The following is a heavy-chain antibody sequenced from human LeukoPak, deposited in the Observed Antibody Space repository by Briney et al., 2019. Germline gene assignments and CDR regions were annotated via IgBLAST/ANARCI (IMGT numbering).Heavy chain of an antibody. D-gene: IGHD4-11*01. Sequence: SETLSLTCTVSGGSISSYYWSWIRQPPGKGLEWIVEINHSGSTNYNPSLKSRVTISADTSKNQFSLKLSSVTAADTAVYYCARGNYQGYYFDCWGQGTLVTVSS. V-gene: IGHV4-34*01. J-gene: IGHJ4*02. CDR2: INHSGST. CDR3: ARGNYQGYYFDC. CDR1: GGSISSYY.